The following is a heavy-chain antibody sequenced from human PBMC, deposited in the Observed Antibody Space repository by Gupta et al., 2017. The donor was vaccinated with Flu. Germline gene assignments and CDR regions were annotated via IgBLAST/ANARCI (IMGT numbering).Heavy chain of an antibody. J-gene: IGHJ6*02. Sequence: QVVQSGGGLVNPGGSLRLSCSTSGLPFSDFNMSWLRQAPGQGLEWVAYSSKTGEKISSGESVRAPFILSIDNARSSVYLDMNNRRPEYTAMLYCENTRPDNWYFDSRGATRPGHTDLWGQ. CDR3: ENTRPDNWYFDSRGATRPGHTDL. D-gene: IGHD3-9*01. CDR2: SSKTGEKI. CDR1: GLPFSDFN. V-gene: IGHV3-11*01.